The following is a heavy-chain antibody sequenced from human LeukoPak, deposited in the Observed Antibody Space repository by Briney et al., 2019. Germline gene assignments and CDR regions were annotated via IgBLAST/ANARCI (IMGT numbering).Heavy chain of an antibody. V-gene: IGHV3-48*01. CDR2: ISTSSRST. CDR1: GFTFSGFS. Sequence: PGGSLRLSCTASGFTFSGFSMHWVRQAPGKGLEWLSYISTSSRSTYYADSVKGRFTISRDNAKNTLFLDMHSLRPGDSAVYCCARSAVRGVACDYWGQGTLLTVSS. J-gene: IGHJ4*02. D-gene: IGHD3-10*01. CDR3: ARSAVRGVACDY.